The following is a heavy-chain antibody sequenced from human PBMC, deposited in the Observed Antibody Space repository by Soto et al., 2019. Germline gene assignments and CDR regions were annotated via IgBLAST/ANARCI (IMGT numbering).Heavy chain of an antibody. J-gene: IGHJ6*02. CDR3: TTGSVEGV. D-gene: IGHD2-15*01. Sequence: EVQLVESGGGLVKPGGSLRLSCAGSGFSFSNAWMNWVRQAPGKGLEWVGRIKRKIDGEATDYAAPVKGRFTVSRADSKSALYLHMTRLKGDDTAVYYCTTGSVEGVWGQGTTVTVSS. CDR2: IKRKIDGEAT. CDR1: GFSFSNAW. V-gene: IGHV3-15*07.